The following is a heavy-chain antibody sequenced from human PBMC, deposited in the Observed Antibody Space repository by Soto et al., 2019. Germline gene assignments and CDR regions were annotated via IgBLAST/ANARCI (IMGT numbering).Heavy chain of an antibody. D-gene: IGHD3-22*01. J-gene: IGHJ6*01. V-gene: IGHV1-46*01. Sequence: QVQLVQSGAEVKKPGASVKVSCKASGYTFTTYYIHWVRQAPGQGLEWMGIINPSAGSESYAQNFQGRITTTSDTSTGTVYMDLSSLRSEDTAVYYCARYRLPPPPARTTMIPVVTSYGMDVW. CDR3: ARYRLPPPPARTTMIPVVTSYGMDV. CDR2: INPSAGSE. CDR1: GYTFTTYY.